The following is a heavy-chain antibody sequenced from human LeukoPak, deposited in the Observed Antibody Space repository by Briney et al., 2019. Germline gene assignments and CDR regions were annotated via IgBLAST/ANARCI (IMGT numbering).Heavy chain of an antibody. D-gene: IGHD1-26*01. CDR3: ARDVSPYSIVGGLSADAFDI. Sequence: GRSLRLSCAASGFTFSSYAMHWVRQAPGKGLEWVAVISYDGSNKYYADSVKGRFTISRDNSKNTLYLQMNSLRAEDTAVYYCARDVSPYSIVGGLSADAFDIWGQGTMVAVSS. J-gene: IGHJ3*02. V-gene: IGHV3-30-3*01. CDR1: GFTFSSYA. CDR2: ISYDGSNK.